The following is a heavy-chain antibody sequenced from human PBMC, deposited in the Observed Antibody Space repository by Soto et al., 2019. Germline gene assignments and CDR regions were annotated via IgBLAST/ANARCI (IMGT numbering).Heavy chain of an antibody. CDR2: ISNDGSKK. CDR3: AKTRRGYDMFFYGLDV. Sequence: QVHLVESGGGVVQPGRSLRLACAVSGFRFSDYGMHWDRQAPGKGLEWVAVISNDGSKKYYGDSVQGRFTISRDDSKSTVYVQMDSLKPEDTAVYYCAKTRRGYDMFFYGLDVWGQGTTVTVSS. D-gene: IGHD5-12*01. V-gene: IGHV3-30*18. J-gene: IGHJ6*02. CDR1: GFRFSDYG.